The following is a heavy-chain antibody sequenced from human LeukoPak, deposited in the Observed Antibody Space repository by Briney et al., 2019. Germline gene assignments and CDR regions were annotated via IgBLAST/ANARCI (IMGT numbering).Heavy chain of an antibody. Sequence: GGSLRLSCAASGFTFSSYAMSWVRQAPGKGLEWVSGISISGGSTYYADSVEGRFTISRDNSKNMLYLQMNSLRAEDTAVYYCAKGYSSGWYPLPGDCWGQGTLVTVSS. CDR2: ISISGGST. V-gene: IGHV3-23*01. J-gene: IGHJ4*02. CDR3: AKGYSSGWYPLPGDC. D-gene: IGHD6-19*01. CDR1: GFTFSSYA.